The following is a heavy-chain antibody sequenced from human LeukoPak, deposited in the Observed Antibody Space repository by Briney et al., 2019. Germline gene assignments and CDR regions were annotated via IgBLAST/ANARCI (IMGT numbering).Heavy chain of an antibody. Sequence: GGTLRLSCAASGFTFSNACMTWVRQAPGKGLEWVGHIKSKTDGGTTDFAAPVKGRFTISRDDSKNTLFLQMNSLKTEDTAVYYCTTGTWIQLWLPDYWGQGTLVTVSS. D-gene: IGHD5-18*01. CDR1: GFTFSNAC. J-gene: IGHJ4*02. CDR3: TTGTWIQLWLPDY. CDR2: IKSKTDGGTT. V-gene: IGHV3-15*01.